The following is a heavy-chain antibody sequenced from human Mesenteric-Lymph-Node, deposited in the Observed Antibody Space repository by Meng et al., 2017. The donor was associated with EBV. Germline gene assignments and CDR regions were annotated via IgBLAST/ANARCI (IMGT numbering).Heavy chain of an antibody. V-gene: IGHV1-3*01. Sequence: QVHLVQAGAELNKPGASVQFACDASGYTFTSYAMHWVRQAPGQRLEWMGWINVGNGDTKYSQKFHGRVTITRDTSATTAYMELRSLTSEDTAVYYCARDSTGDSRRFDPWGQGTLVTVSS. CDR2: INVGNGDT. CDR1: GYTFTSYA. J-gene: IGHJ5*02. D-gene: IGHD3-22*01. CDR3: ARDSTGDSRRFDP.